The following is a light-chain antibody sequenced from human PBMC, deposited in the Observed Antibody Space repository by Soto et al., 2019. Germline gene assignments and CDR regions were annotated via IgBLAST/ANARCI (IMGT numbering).Light chain of an antibody. J-gene: IGKJ4*01. CDR3: QQYASSPKT. CDR1: QSVSNNY. V-gene: IGKV3-20*01. CDR2: GAS. Sequence: ELVLTQSPGTVSLSPGERATLSCRASQSVSNNYLAWYQHKAGQAPRLLIYGASSRASGIPDRFSGSGSGTDFTLTITTLEPEDFAVYYCQQYASSPKTFGGGTKVEIK.